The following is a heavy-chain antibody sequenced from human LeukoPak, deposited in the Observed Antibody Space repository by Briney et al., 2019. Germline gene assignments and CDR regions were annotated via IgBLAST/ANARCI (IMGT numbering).Heavy chain of an antibody. J-gene: IGHJ4*02. Sequence: GGSLRLSCAASGFTFSSYGMHWVRQAPGKGLEWVAFIRYDGSNKYYADSVKGRFTISRDNSKNTLYLQMNSLRVEDTAVYYCAKDRAEYSYAHNGLDYWGQGTLVTVSS. CDR1: GFTFSSYG. D-gene: IGHD5-18*01. CDR2: IRYDGSNK. V-gene: IGHV3-30*02. CDR3: AKDRAEYSYAHNGLDY.